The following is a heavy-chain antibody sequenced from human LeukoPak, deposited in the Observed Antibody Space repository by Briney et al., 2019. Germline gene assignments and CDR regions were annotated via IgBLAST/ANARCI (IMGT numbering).Heavy chain of an antibody. Sequence: SQTLSLTCAISGDSVSNTNAAWHWIRQSPARGLEWLGRTYFRSKWYNDYAVSVQSRISINADTAKNQFSLQLNSVTAEDTAVYYCAKSNYGDYVWFDPWGQGTLVTVSS. D-gene: IGHD4-17*01. CDR3: AKSNYGDYVWFDP. V-gene: IGHV6-1*01. J-gene: IGHJ5*02. CDR1: GDSVSNTNAA. CDR2: TYFRSKWYN.